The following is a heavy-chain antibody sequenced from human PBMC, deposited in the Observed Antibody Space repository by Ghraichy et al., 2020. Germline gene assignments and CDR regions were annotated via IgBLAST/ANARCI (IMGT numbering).Heavy chain of an antibody. CDR2: VYYDGST. CDR3: ASALNYVGFDY. V-gene: IGHV4-30-2*01. CDR1: GGAISSSAYS. J-gene: IGHJ4*02. D-gene: IGHD1-7*01. Sequence: SETLSLTCAVSGGAISSSAYSWTWVRQPPEKGLEWIAYVYYDGSTYYNPSLKSRVTLSLDTSKNQFSLELTSVTAADTAVYYCASALNYVGFDYWGQGTLVTVSS.